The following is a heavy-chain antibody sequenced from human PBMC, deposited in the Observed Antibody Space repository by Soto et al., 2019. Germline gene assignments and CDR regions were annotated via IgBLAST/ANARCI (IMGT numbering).Heavy chain of an antibody. CDR2: INHNGST. D-gene: IGHD2-21*01. CDR1: VGSFSGYY. CDR3: ARMAVVIAIRYFDL. J-gene: IGHJ2*01. V-gene: IGHV4-34*01. Sequence: QVQLQQWGAGLLKPSETLSLTCAAYVGSFSGYYWSWIRQPPGKGLEWTGEINHNGSTNYNPSLKSRVTISVDTSKNQFSLKLSSVTAADTAVYYCARMAVVIAIRYFDLWGRGTLVTVSS.